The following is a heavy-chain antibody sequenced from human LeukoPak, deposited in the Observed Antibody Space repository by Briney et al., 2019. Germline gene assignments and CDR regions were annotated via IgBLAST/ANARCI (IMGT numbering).Heavy chain of an antibody. D-gene: IGHD3-10*01. J-gene: IGHJ6*02. CDR1: GFTFSSYA. CDR3: ARDTIHASGLWFGELLGYYYYGMDV. V-gene: IGHV3-30*04. CDR2: ISYDGSNK. Sequence: GRSLRLSCVASGFTFSSYAMHWVRQAPGKGLEWVAVISYDGSNKYYADSVKGRFTISRDNSKNTLYLQMNSLRAEDTAVYYCARDTIHASGLWFGELLGYYYYGMDVWGQGTTVTVSS.